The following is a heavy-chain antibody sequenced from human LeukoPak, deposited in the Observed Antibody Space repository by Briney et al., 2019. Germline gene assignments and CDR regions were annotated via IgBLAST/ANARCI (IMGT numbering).Heavy chain of an antibody. Sequence: SETLSLTCAVYGGSFSGYYWSWIRQPPGKVLEWIGEINHSGSTNYNPSLKSRVTISVDTSKNQFSLKLSSVTAADTAVYYCARGGYSYGYYYYYYMDVWGKGTTVTVSS. CDR3: ARGGYSYGYYYYYYMDV. V-gene: IGHV4-34*01. J-gene: IGHJ6*03. CDR1: GGSFSGYY. CDR2: INHSGST. D-gene: IGHD5-18*01.